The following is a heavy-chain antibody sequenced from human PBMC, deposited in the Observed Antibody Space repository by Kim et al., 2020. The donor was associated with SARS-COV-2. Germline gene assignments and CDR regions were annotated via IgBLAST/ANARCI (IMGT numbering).Heavy chain of an antibody. CDR1: GFTFSSYL. J-gene: IGHJ5*02. Sequence: GGSLRLSCAASGFTFSSYLMSWVRQAPGKGLEWVASIKQDGSEKYYVDSVKGRFTISRDNAKHSLYLQMNSLRAEDTAVYYCARDQLWIVTGYYIGTIGWFDTWGQGTLVTVSS. CDR3: ARDQLWIVTGYYIGTIGWFDT. V-gene: IGHV3-7*03. CDR2: IKQDGSEK. D-gene: IGHD3-9*01.